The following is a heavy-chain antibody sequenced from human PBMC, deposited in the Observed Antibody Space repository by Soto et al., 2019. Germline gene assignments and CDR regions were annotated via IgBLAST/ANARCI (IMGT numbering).Heavy chain of an antibody. CDR1: GGSISSGGYS. J-gene: IGHJ6*02. CDR2: IYHSGST. V-gene: IGHV4-30-2*01. Sequence: QLQLQESGSGLVKPSQTLSLTCAVSGGSISSGGYSWSWIRQPPGKGLEWIGYIYHSGSTYYNPSLKSRVTISVDRSRNQYSLKLSSVTAADTAVYYCARGRAHGDYEYYYYGMDLWGQGTTVTVSS. CDR3: ARGRAHGDYEYYYYGMDL. D-gene: IGHD4-17*01.